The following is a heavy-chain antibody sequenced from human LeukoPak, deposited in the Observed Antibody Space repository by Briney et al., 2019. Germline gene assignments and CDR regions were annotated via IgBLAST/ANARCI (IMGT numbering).Heavy chain of an antibody. Sequence: GGSLRLPCVASEFTFSDYAMSWVRQAPGKGLEWVSAITGSGGSTYYADSVKGRFTISRDNSKNTLYLQMNSLRVEDTAVYYCALGLVTDYWGQGTLVTVSS. D-gene: IGHD3-9*01. J-gene: IGHJ4*02. V-gene: IGHV3-23*01. CDR3: ALGLVTDY. CDR1: EFTFSDYA. CDR2: ITGSGGST.